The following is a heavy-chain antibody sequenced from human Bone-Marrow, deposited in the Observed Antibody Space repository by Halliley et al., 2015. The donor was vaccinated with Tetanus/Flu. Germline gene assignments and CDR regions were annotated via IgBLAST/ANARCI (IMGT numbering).Heavy chain of an antibody. D-gene: IGHD6-13*01. J-gene: IGHJ4*02. CDR3: ATSSSSWLNVYFVN. V-gene: IGHV1-46*01. CDR2: VNPNDGIP. Sequence: MGIVNPNDGIPTYAQKFKGRVTQTRDTSTNTVYMELSSLGSDDTAVYYCATSSSSWLNVYFVNWGPGTLVPVSS.